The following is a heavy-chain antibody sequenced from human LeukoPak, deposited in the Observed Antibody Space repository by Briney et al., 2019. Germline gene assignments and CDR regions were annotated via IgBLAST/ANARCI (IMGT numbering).Heavy chain of an antibody. CDR3: AKDSSSSWYGGDHYFDY. Sequence: PSETLSLTCTVSGGSINSNYWSWVRQAPGKGLESVSYISSSSATIFYADSVKGRFTISRDNAKNSLYLQMNSLRAEDTAVYYCAKDSSSSWYGGDHYFDYWGQGTLVTVSS. D-gene: IGHD6-13*01. J-gene: IGHJ4*02. CDR2: ISSSSATI. V-gene: IGHV3-48*01. CDR1: GGSINSNY.